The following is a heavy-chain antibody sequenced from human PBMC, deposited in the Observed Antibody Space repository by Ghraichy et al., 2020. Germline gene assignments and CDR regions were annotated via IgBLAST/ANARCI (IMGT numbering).Heavy chain of an antibody. CDR2: ISGSGCST. CDR3: AKVHDYYDSSGLGYYYYYYYMDV. J-gene: IGHJ6*03. D-gene: IGHD3-22*01. Sequence: GGSLRLSCAASGFTFSSYAMSWVRQAPGKGLEWVSAISGSGCSTYYADSVKGRFTISRDNSKNTLYLQMNSLRAEDTAVYYCAKVHDYYDSSGLGYYYYYYYMDVWGKGTTVTVSS. CDR1: GFTFSSYA. V-gene: IGHV3-23*01.